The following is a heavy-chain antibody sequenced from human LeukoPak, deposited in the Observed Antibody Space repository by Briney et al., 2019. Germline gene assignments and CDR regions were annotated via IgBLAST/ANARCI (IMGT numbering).Heavy chain of an antibody. CDR3: VKNLDSSPGFFDY. D-gene: IGHD3-22*01. V-gene: IGHV3-30*02. CDR1: GFSFGSYA. J-gene: IGHJ4*01. CDR2: IRSDGTYK. Sequence: ERSLRLSCAASGFSFGSYAMHWVRQSPDKGLEWVAIIRSDGTYKDYLESVEGRFTISRDNSKTMLYLEMNALRPEDTAVYYCVKNLDSSPGFFDYWGHGSLVTVSS.